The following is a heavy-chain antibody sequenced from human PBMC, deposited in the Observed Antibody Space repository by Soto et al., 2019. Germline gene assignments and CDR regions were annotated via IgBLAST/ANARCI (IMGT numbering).Heavy chain of an antibody. CDR2: ISGSGGST. Sequence: PGWSLRLSCAASGFTFSSYAMSWVRQAPGKGLEWVSAISGSGGSTYYADSVKGRFTISRDNSKNTLYLQMNSLRAEDTAVYYCAKDLTMVYAFDIWGQGTMVTVSS. CDR1: GFTFSSYA. V-gene: IGHV3-23*01. D-gene: IGHD3-10*01. J-gene: IGHJ3*02. CDR3: AKDLTMVYAFDI.